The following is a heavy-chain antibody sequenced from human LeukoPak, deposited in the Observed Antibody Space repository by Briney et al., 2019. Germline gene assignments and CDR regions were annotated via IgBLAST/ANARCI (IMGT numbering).Heavy chain of an antibody. V-gene: IGHV4-4*07. D-gene: IGHD3-16*01. Sequence: SSETLSLTCTVSGGSISSYYWSWIRQPAGKGLEWIGRIYTSGSTNYNPSLKSRVTMSVDMSKNQFSLKLSSVTAADTAVYYCARDSHTGVGDDAFDIWGQGTMVTVSS. CDR3: ARDSHTGVGDDAFDI. CDR2: IYTSGST. CDR1: GGSISSYY. J-gene: IGHJ3*02.